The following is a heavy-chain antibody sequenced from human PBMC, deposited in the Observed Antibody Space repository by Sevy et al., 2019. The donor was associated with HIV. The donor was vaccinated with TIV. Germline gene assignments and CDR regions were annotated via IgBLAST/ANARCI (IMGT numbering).Heavy chain of an antibody. Sequence: ASVKVSCKVSGYTLTQLSMHWVRQAPGKGLEWMGSFDPEDGETLYAQKFQGRVTMTEDTSTDTAYMELRSLSSEDTDVYYCATTKDYYDSSGSPFDYWGQGTLVTVSS. CDR1: GYTLTQLS. V-gene: IGHV1-24*01. CDR3: ATTKDYYDSSGSPFDY. D-gene: IGHD3-22*01. J-gene: IGHJ4*02. CDR2: FDPEDGET.